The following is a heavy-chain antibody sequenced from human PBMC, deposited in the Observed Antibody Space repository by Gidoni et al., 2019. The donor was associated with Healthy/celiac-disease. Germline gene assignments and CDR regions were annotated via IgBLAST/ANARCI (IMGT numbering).Heavy chain of an antibody. CDR3: AKDTERTHFDY. J-gene: IGHJ4*02. CDR1: GVTFSSYA. D-gene: IGHD4-17*01. Sequence: EVPLLESGGGLVQPGGSLRLSCEASGVTFSSYAMSWVRQAPGKGLEWVSAISGSGGSKYYADSVKGRFTISRDNSKNTLYLQMNSLRAEDTAVYYCAKDTERTHFDYWGQGTLVTVSS. CDR2: ISGSGGSK. V-gene: IGHV3-23*01.